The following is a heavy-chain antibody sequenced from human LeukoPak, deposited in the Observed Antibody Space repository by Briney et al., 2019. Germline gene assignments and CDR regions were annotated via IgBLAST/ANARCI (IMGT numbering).Heavy chain of an antibody. D-gene: IGHD3-22*01. J-gene: IGHJ3*02. Sequence: PGGSLRLSCAASGFTFSSYAISWVRQAPGKGLEWVSAISGSGGSTYYADSVKGRFTISRDNSKNTLYLQMNSLRAEDTAVYYCAKIYDSSGYYEDAFDIWGQGTMVTVSS. V-gene: IGHV3-23*01. CDR1: GFTFSSYA. CDR2: ISGSGGST. CDR3: AKIYDSSGYYEDAFDI.